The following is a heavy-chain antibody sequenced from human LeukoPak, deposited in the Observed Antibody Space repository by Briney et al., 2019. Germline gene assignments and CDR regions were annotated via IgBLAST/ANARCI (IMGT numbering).Heavy chain of an antibody. CDR2: IYPGDSDT. J-gene: IGHJ3*02. V-gene: IGHV5-51*01. D-gene: IGHD3-3*01. CDR1: GYSFTSYW. Sequence: GESLKISCKGSGYSFTSYWIGWVRQMPGKGLEWMGIIYPGDSDTRYSPSFQGQVTISVDKSISTAYLQWSSLKASDTAMYYCARRQGVLRFLEGAFDIWGQGTMVTVSS. CDR3: ARRQGVLRFLEGAFDI.